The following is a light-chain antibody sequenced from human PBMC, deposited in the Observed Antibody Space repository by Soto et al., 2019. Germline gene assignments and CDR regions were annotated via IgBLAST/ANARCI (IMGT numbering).Light chain of an antibody. CDR2: AAS. J-gene: IGKJ1*01. V-gene: IGKV1-39*01. Sequence: DIQMTQSPSSLSASVGDRVTITCRTSQRIGTHLNWYHEKPGKAPKLLIYAASSLQSGVPSRFSGSGSGTDFTLTISSLQPEDFASYYCQQSYSNPWTVGQGTKVEIK. CDR3: QQSYSNPWT. CDR1: QRIGTH.